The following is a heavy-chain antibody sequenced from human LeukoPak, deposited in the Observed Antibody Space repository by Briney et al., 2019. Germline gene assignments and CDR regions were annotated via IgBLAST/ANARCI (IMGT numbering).Heavy chain of an antibody. Sequence: ASVKVSCKASGYTFTGYYMHWVRQAPGQGLEWMGCISAYNGNTNYAQKLQGRVTMTTDTSTSTAYMELRSLRSDDTAVYYCARDKAIAGFGKTVSTDNDAFDIWGQGTMVTVSS. CDR2: ISAYNGNT. CDR1: GYTFTGYY. J-gene: IGHJ3*02. D-gene: IGHD4-11*01. CDR3: ARDKAIAGFGKTVSTDNDAFDI. V-gene: IGHV1-18*04.